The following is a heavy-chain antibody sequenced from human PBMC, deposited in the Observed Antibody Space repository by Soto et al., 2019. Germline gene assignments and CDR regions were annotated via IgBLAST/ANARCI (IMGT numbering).Heavy chain of an antibody. Sequence: GESLKISCNTSGFTFTTTWIGWVRQMPGKGLELMGVIYPGDSDTRYDPSFQGQVTISADKSISTTFLQWSSLTASDTATYYCERHGGYFGLDNCFDSWGQGTLVTVSS. CDR1: GFTFTTTW. CDR2: IYPGDSDT. CDR3: ERHGGYFGLDNCFDS. D-gene: IGHD3-9*01. J-gene: IGHJ5*01. V-gene: IGHV5-51*01.